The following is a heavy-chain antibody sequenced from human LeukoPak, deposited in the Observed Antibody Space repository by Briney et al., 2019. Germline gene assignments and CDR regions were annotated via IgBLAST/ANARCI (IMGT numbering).Heavy chain of an antibody. V-gene: IGHV1-46*01. J-gene: IGHJ5*02. CDR1: GDTFTIHY. CDR3: ARSPAYCSGGTCYGHNWFDP. D-gene: IGHD2-15*01. Sequence: ASVTVSCKASGDTFTIHYIHWVRQAPGQGLEWMGISNPRGGSTSHAQKFQGRVTMTTDTSTSTVYMELSSLRSEDTAVYYCARSPAYCSGGTCYGHNWFDPWGQGTLVTVSS. CDR2: SNPRGGST.